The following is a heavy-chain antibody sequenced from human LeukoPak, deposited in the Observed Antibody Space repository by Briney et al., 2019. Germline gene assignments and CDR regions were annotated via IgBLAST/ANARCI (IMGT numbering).Heavy chain of an antibody. J-gene: IGHJ2*01. Sequence: SETLSLTCTVSGGSISSSSYYWGWIRQPPGKGLEWIGSIYYSGSTYYNPSLKSRVTISVDTSKNQFSLKLSSVTAADTAVYYCATVTPYWYFDLWGRGTLVTVSS. V-gene: IGHV4-39*01. CDR2: IYYSGST. CDR1: GGSISSSSYY. CDR3: ATVTPYWYFDL. D-gene: IGHD4-17*01.